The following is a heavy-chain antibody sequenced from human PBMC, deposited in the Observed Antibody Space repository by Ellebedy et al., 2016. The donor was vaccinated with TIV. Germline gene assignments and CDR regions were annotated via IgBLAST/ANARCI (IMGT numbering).Heavy chain of an antibody. J-gene: IGHJ4*02. CDR2: IWYDGFNK. V-gene: IGHV3-33*06. CDR3: AKEQSPYYDILTDSFDY. Sequence: GESLKISCAASGFSFSTYGMHWVRQAPGKGLEWVAVIWYDGFNKDYADSVKGRFTISRDNSKNTLNLEMNSLRAEDTAVYYCAKEQSPYYDILTDSFDYWGQGALVTVSS. D-gene: IGHD3-9*01. CDR1: GFSFSTYG.